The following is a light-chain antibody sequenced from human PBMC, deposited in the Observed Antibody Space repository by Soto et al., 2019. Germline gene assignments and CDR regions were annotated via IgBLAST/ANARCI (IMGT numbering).Light chain of an antibody. CDR3: MQGTHLYT. Sequence: DVVMTQSPLSLPVTLGQPASISCRSSQSLVYSDGNTYLNWFQQRPSQSPRRLIYKVSNRDSGVPDRFSGSGSGTDFTLKISRVEAEDVGVYYCMQGTHLYTFGQGTKLEIK. V-gene: IGKV2-30*01. CDR2: KVS. J-gene: IGKJ2*01. CDR1: QSLVYSDGNTY.